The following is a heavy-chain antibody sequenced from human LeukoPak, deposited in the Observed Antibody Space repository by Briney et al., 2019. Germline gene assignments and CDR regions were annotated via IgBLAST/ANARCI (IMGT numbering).Heavy chain of an antibody. CDR2: ISGSGGST. D-gene: IGHD6-19*01. J-gene: IGHJ4*02. CDR3: AKVDSGWSLFSFSY. V-gene: IGHV3-23*01. CDR1: GFTFSSYA. Sequence: GRSLRLSCAASGFTFSSYAMSWVRQAPGTGLEWVSAISGSGGSTYYADSVKGRFTISRDNSKNTLYLQMNSLRAEDTAVYYCAKVDSGWSLFSFSYWGQGTLVTVSS.